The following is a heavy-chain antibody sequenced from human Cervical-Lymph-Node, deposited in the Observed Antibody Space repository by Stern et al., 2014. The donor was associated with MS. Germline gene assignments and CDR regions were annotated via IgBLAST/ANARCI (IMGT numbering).Heavy chain of an antibody. V-gene: IGHV1-18*01. J-gene: IGHJ4*02. D-gene: IGHD4-17*01. CDR2: ISTYNGNT. Sequence: QLVQSGAEVKKPGASVTVSCKASGYTFSNYGINWVRQAPGQGLEWMGWISTYNGNTNYAQKFQDRFTMTTDTSTETAYMELRSLRFDDTAVYYCVREVYGDLRRLDHWGQGTLVTVSS. CDR1: GYTFSNYG. CDR3: VREVYGDLRRLDH.